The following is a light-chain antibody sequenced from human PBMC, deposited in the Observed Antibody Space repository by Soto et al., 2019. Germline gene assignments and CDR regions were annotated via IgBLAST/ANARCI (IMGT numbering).Light chain of an antibody. CDR3: QQYETFSGT. J-gene: IGKJ1*01. CDR1: QSISNH. CDR2: AAS. V-gene: IGKV1-39*01. Sequence: DIQMTQSPSSLSASVEDRVIITCRASQSISNHLNWYQQKPGKAPKLLIFAASSLQSGVPSRFSGSRSGPDFTLTISSLQPDDFATYYCQQYETFSGTFGPGTKV.